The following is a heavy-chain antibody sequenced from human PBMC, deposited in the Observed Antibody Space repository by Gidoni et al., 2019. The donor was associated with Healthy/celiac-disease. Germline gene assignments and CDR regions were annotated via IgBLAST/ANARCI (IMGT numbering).Heavy chain of an antibody. Sequence: EVQLLESGGGLVQHGGSLRLSCAASGFPFSSYAMSWVRQAPGKGLEWVSAISGSGGSTYYADSVKGRFTISRDNSKNTLYLQMNSLRAEDTAVYYCAKSPRSSVRPWVDYWGQGTLVTVSS. D-gene: IGHD2-2*01. CDR3: AKSPRSSVRPWVDY. V-gene: IGHV3-23*01. CDR2: ISGSGGST. J-gene: IGHJ4*02. CDR1: GFPFSSYA.